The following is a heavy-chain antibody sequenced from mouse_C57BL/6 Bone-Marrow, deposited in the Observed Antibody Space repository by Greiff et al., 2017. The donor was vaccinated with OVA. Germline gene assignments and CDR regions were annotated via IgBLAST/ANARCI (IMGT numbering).Heavy chain of an antibody. CDR2: IRLKSDNYAT. CDR3: TVLYYYGSSFYAMDY. V-gene: IGHV6-3*01. J-gene: IGHJ4*01. CDR1: GFTFSNYW. D-gene: IGHD1-1*01. Sequence: DVKLVESGGGLVQPGGSMKFSCVASGFTFSNYWMNWVRQSPEKGLEWVAQIRLKSDNYATHYAESVKGRFTITRDDSKSSVYLQMNNLTAEDTGIYYCTVLYYYGSSFYAMDYWGQGTSVTVSS.